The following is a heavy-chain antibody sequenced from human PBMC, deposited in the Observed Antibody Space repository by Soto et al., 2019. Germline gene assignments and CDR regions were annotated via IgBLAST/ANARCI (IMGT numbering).Heavy chain of an antibody. J-gene: IGHJ6*02. CDR1: GGTFSSYA. V-gene: IGHV1-69*01. D-gene: IGHD3-3*01. Sequence: QVQLVQSGAEVKKPGSSVKVSRKASGGTFSSYAISWVRQAPGQGLEWMGGIIPIFGTANYAQKFQGRVTITADESTSTAYMELSSLRSEDTAVYYCARGDTIFGVVIYYYGMDVWGQGTTVTVSS. CDR3: ARGDTIFGVVIYYYGMDV. CDR2: IIPIFGTA.